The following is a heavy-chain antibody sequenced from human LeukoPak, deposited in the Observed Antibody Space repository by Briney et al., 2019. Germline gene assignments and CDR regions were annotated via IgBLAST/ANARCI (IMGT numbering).Heavy chain of an antibody. V-gene: IGHV3-30-3*01. CDR2: ISYDGSYK. CDR3: ARGWRIAAAGTDY. D-gene: IGHD6-13*01. CDR1: GFTFSSYA. J-gene: IGHJ4*02. Sequence: GGSLRLSCAASGFTFSSYAMHWVRQAPGKGLEWVAVISYDGSYKYYADSVKGRFTISRDNSKNTLYLQMNSLRAEDTAVYYCARGWRIAAAGTDYWGQGTLVTVSS.